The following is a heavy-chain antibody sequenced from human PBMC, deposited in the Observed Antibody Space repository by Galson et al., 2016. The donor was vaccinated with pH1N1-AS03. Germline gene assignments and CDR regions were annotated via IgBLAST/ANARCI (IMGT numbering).Heavy chain of an antibody. CDR1: SGYV. CDR3: TAGHYTNF. D-gene: IGHD3-3*01. J-gene: IGHJ4*02. V-gene: IGHV3-23*01. CDR2: ISVSGSDT. Sequence: SLRLSCAASSGYVMNWVRQAPGKGLEWVSGISVSGSDTYYVDSVKGRFTISRDNSKNTLFLQMVSLRAEDTALYYCTAGHYTNFWGQGTLVTVSS.